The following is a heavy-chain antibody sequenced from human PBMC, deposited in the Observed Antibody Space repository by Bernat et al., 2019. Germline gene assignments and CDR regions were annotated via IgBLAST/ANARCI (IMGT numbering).Heavy chain of an antibody. Sequence: QVQLVESGGGVVQPGRSLRRSCAASGFTFSSYGMHWVRQAPGKGLEWVAVIAYDGSNKYYADTVKGRFTISRDNSKNTLYLQMNSLRAEDTAVYYCAKDFREYSRGRGYFDLWGRGTLVTVSS. CDR1: GFTFSSYG. J-gene: IGHJ2*01. D-gene: IGHD6-6*01. V-gene: IGHV3-30*18. CDR3: AKDFREYSRGRGYFDL. CDR2: IAYDGSNK.